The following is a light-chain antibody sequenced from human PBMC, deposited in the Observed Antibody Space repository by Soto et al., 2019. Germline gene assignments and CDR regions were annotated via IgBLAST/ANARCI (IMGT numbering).Light chain of an antibody. CDR1: SDDVGGYSY. CDR3: SSYTSSSSYV. CDR2: EVT. V-gene: IGLV2-14*01. J-gene: IGLJ1*01. Sequence: QSALTQPASVSGSPGQSITISCSGTSDDVGGYSYVSWYQQHPGKAPKLMISEVTDRPSGVSNRFSGSKSGNTASLTISGLQAEDQADYYCSSYTSSSSYVFGTGTKVTVL.